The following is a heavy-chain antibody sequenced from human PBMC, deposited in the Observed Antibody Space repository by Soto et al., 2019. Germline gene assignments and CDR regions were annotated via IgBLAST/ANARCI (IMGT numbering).Heavy chain of an antibody. CDR2: IKSKTDGGST. D-gene: IGHD3-3*01. J-gene: IGHJ6*02. CDR1: VFTFSNAW. Sequence: GWSRRLSCAASVFTFSNAWMSWVRQAPGKGLEWVGRIKSKTDGGSTDYAAPVKGRFTISRDDSKNTLYLQMNSLKTEDTAVYYCTTGGYYIDYYYGMDVWGQGTTVTVSS. CDR3: TTGGYYIDYYYGMDV. V-gene: IGHV3-15*01.